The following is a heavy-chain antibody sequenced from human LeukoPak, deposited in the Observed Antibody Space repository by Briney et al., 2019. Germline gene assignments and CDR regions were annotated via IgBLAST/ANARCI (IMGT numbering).Heavy chain of an antibody. V-gene: IGHV3-74*01. D-gene: IGHD3-9*01. Sequence: GGSLRLSCAASGFTFSSYWMHWVCQAPGKGPVWVPRINNDGSGTTYADSVKGRFTISRDDAKNTLYLQMNSLRAEDTAVCYCARDGHYDILTGYFQDWGQGTLVTVSS. CDR1: GFTFSSYW. CDR2: INNDGSGT. CDR3: ARDGHYDILTGYFQD. J-gene: IGHJ1*01.